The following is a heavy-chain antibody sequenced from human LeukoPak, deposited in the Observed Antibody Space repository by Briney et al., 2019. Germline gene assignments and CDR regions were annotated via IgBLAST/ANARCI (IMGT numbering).Heavy chain of an antibody. D-gene: IGHD3-22*01. CDR1: GGPIISYY. V-gene: IGHV4-4*07. J-gene: IGHJ4*02. CDR3: ARDPLYYDSSGYLFS. CDR2: IYTSGST. Sequence: PSETPSLTCTVSGGPIISYYWSWIRQPAGKGLEWIGRIYTSGSTNYNPSLKSRVTMSVDTSKNQFSLKLSSVTAADTAVYYCARDPLYYDSSGYLFSWGQGTLVTVSS.